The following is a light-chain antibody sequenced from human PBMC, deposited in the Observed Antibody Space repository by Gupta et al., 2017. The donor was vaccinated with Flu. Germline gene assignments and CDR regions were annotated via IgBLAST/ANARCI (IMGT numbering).Light chain of an antibody. Sequence: LCERASMNCKSSQSLLFSSNNKNYLAWYQQKPGQPPKLLIYWASTRESGVPDRFSGSGSGTDFTLTISNLQAEDVAVYFCQQYYGSPPITFGPGTRLEIK. CDR1: QSLLFSSNNKNY. CDR2: WAS. J-gene: IGKJ5*01. CDR3: QQYYGSPPIT. V-gene: IGKV4-1*01.